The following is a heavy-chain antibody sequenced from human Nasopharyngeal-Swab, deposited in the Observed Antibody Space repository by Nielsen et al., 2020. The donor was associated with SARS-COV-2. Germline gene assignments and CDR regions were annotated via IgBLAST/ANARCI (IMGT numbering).Heavy chain of an antibody. CDR2: ISGSDYTT. CDR1: GFTFRSYA. V-gene: IGHV3-23*01. D-gene: IGHD5-18*01. CDR3: ARAGSSYGRLLY. J-gene: IGHJ4*02. Sequence: GGSLRLSCAASGFTFRSYAISWVRQAPGKGLEWVSVISGSDYTTDYADSVKGRFAISRDNANNSLNLQMHSLRAEDTAVYYCARAGSSYGRLLYWGQGTRVDVST.